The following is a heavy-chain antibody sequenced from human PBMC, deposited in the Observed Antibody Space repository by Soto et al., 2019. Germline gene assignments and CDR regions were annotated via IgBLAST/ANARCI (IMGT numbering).Heavy chain of an antibody. V-gene: IGHV1-18*01. Sequence: QVQLVQSGAEVKKPGASVKVSCKASEYTFTSYGISWVRQAPGQGIEWMGWISAYNGNTNYAQKLQGRVTMTTDTSTSTAYMELRSLRSDDTAVYYCARFDIVVVVAHDYYGMDVWGQGTTVTVSS. CDR1: EYTFTSYG. J-gene: IGHJ6*02. CDR3: ARFDIVVVVAHDYYGMDV. CDR2: ISAYNGNT. D-gene: IGHD2-15*01.